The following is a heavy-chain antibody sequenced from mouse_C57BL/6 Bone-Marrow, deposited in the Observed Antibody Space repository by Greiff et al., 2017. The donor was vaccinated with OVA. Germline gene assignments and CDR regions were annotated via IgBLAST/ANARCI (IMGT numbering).Heavy chain of an antibody. J-gene: IGHJ4*01. V-gene: IGHV5-2*01. CDR1: EYEFPSHD. Sequence: EVKLVESGGGLVQPGESLKLSCESNEYEFPSHDMSWVRKTPEKRLELVAAINSDGGSTYYPDTMERRFIISRDNTKKTLYLQMSSLRSEDTALYYCERDSNYTGAMDYWGQGTSVTVSS. D-gene: IGHD2-5*01. CDR2: INSDGGST. CDR3: ERDSNYTGAMDY.